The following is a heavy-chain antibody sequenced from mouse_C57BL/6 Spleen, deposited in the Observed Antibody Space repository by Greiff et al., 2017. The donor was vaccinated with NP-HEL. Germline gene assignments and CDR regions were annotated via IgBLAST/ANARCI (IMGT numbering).Heavy chain of an antibody. CDR3: ARSGGGYYSYFDY. D-gene: IGHD2-3*01. V-gene: IGHV1-50*01. J-gene: IGHJ2*01. CDR1: GYTFTSYW. CDR2: IDPSDSYT. Sequence: QVQLQQPGAELVKPGASVKLSCKASGYTFTSYWMQWVKQRPGQGLEWIGEIDPSDSYTNYNQKFKGKATLTVDTSSSTAYMQLSSLTSEDSAVYYCARSGGGYYSYFDYWGQGTTLTVSS.